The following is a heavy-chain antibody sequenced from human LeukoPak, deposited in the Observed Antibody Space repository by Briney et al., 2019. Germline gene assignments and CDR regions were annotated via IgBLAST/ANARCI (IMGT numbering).Heavy chain of an antibody. Sequence: GGSLRLSCAASGFTFSSYAMSWVRQAPGKGLEWVSAISGSGGSTYYADSVKGRFTISRDNSENTLYLQMNSLRAEDTAVYYCAKAPPLWDGWYYFDYWGQGTLVTVSS. D-gene: IGHD6-19*01. CDR1: GFTFSSYA. J-gene: IGHJ4*02. CDR3: AKAPPLWDGWYYFDY. V-gene: IGHV3-23*01. CDR2: ISGSGGST.